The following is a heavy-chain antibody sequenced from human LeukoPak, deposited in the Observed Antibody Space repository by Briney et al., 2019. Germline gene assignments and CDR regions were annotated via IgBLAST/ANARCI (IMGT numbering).Heavy chain of an antibody. CDR1: GFTFSSYW. CDR2: IKQDGSEK. J-gene: IGHJ4*02. V-gene: IGHV3-7*01. Sequence: GGSLRLSCAASGFTFSSYWMSWVRQAPGKGLEWVANIKQDGSEKYYVDSVKGRFTISRDNAKNSLYLQMNSLRAEGTAVYYCARESQEYYYDSSGYFLDYWGQGTLVTVSS. CDR3: ARESQEYYYDSSGYFLDY. D-gene: IGHD3-22*01.